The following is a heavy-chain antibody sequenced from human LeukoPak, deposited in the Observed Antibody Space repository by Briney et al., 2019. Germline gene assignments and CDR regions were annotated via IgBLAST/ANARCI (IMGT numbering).Heavy chain of an antibody. J-gene: IGHJ4*02. CDR3: ARREATMDFAYFDS. V-gene: IGHV4-59*01. D-gene: IGHD3-10*01. CDR2: VYYGGSS. Sequence: KPSETLSLTCTVSGASISSVYWSWIRQPPGKGPEWIGYVYYGGSSKYNPSLKSRVTISVDTSKSQFSLKLNSVTAADTALYYCARREATMDFAYFDSWGQGTLVTVSS. CDR1: GASISSVY.